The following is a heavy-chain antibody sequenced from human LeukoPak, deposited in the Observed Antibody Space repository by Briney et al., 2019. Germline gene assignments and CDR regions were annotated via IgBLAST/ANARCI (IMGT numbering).Heavy chain of an antibody. CDR3: ARVAVAGTIWGTVDY. CDR2: IYYSGST. J-gene: IGHJ4*02. D-gene: IGHD6-19*01. V-gene: IGHV4-31*03. Sequence: PSETLSLTCTVSGGSISSGGYYWSWIRQHPGKGLEWIGYIYYSGSTYYNPSLKSRVAISVDTSKNQFSLKLSSVTAADTAVYYCARVAVAGTIWGTVDYWGQGTLVTVSS. CDR1: GGSISSGGYY.